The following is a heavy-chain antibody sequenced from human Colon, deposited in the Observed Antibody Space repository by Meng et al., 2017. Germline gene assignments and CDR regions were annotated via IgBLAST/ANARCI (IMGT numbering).Heavy chain of an antibody. D-gene: IGHD2/OR15-2a*01. V-gene: IGHV3-30*01. Sequence: GESLKISCAASGFTFSDSAMHWVRQSPGKGLEWVALTSHDETDKFYADSVKGRFTISRDNSNNTLYLQMDSLRPEDTAVYFCARGLNIHRFYDDWGRGTRVTGAS. CDR3: ARGLNIHRFYDD. CDR2: TSHDETDK. CDR1: GFTFSDSA. J-gene: IGHJ4*02.